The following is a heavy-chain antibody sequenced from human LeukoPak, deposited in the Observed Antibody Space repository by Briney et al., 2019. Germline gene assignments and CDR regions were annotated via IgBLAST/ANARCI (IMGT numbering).Heavy chain of an antibody. CDR3: ARLGRYYDSSGYSY. CDR2: IYYSGST. V-gene: IGHV4-39*01. Sequence: PSETLSLTCTVSGGSISSSSYYWGWIRQPPGKGLEWIGSIYYSGSTYYNPSPKSRVTISVDTSKNQFSLKLSSVTAADTAVYYCARLGRYYDSSGYSYWGQGTLVTVSS. D-gene: IGHD3-22*01. CDR1: GGSISSSSYY. J-gene: IGHJ4*02.